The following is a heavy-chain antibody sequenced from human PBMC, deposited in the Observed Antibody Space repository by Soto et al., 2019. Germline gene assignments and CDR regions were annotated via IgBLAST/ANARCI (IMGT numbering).Heavy chain of an antibody. V-gene: IGHV3-30*18. Sequence: QVQLVESGGGVVQPGRSLRLSCAASGFTFSSYGMHWVRQAPGKGLEWVAVISYDGSNKYYADSVKGRFTISRDNSKNTLYLQMNSLRAEDTAVYYCAKALGGYDVFYYFDYWGRGTLVTVSS. CDR1: GFTFSSYG. CDR3: AKALGGYDVFYYFDY. J-gene: IGHJ4*02. D-gene: IGHD5-12*01. CDR2: ISYDGSNK.